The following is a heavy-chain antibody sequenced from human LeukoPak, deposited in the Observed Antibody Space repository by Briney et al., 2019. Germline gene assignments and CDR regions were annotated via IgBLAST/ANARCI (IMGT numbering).Heavy chain of an antibody. CDR3: ARGRELGFSWELSAHYYYYMDV. D-gene: IGHD1-26*01. V-gene: IGHV4-61*02. Sequence: SETLSLTCTVSGGSISSGSYYWSWIRQPAGKGLEWIGRIYTSGSTNYNPSLKSRVTMSVDTSKNQFSLKLSSVTAADTAVYYCARGRELGFSWELSAHYYYYMDVWGKGTTVTISS. J-gene: IGHJ6*03. CDR2: IYTSGST. CDR1: GGSISSGSYY.